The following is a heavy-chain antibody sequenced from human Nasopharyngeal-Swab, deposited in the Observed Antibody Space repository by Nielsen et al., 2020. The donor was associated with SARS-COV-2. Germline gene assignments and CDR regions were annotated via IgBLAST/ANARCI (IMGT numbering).Heavy chain of an antibody. CDR1: GYTFTSYY. V-gene: IGHV1-46*01. J-gene: IGHJ4*02. D-gene: IGHD1-26*01. CDR3: ARDLWAVGATSN. CDR2: INPSGGST. Sequence: ASVKVSCKASGYTFTSYYMHWVRQAPGQGLEWMGIINPSGGSTSYAQKFQGRVTMTRDTSTSTVYMELRSLRSEDTAVYYCARDLWAVGATSNWGQGTLVTVSS.